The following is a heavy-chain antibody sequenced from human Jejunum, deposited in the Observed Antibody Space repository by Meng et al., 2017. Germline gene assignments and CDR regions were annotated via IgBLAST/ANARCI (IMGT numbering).Heavy chain of an antibody. CDR1: GFTFSSSS. CDR2: ITGSGDST. Sequence: GESLKISRAASGFTFSSSSISWVRQAPGKGLEWVSTITGSGDSTYYADSVKGRFTISRDNSKNTLYLQMNSLRAEDTAVYYCAKLVSFWGQGTLVTVSS. CDR3: AKLVSF. D-gene: IGHD2-8*01. J-gene: IGHJ4*02. V-gene: IGHV3-23*01.